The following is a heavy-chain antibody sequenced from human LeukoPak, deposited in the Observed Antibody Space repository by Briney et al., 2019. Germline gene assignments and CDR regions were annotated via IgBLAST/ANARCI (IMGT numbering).Heavy chain of an antibody. Sequence: NTSETLSLTCTVSGGSISSSSYYWGWIRQPPGKGLEWIGSIYYSGSTYYNPSLKSRVTISVDTSKNQFSLKLSSVTAADTAVYYCARQPNSGSYSRGFDYWGQGTLVTVSS. CDR2: IYYSGST. D-gene: IGHD1-26*01. CDR1: GGSISSSSYY. CDR3: ARQPNSGSYSRGFDY. V-gene: IGHV4-39*01. J-gene: IGHJ4*02.